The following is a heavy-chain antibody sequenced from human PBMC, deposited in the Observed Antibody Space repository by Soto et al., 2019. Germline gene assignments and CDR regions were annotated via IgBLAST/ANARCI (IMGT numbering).Heavy chain of an antibody. D-gene: IGHD3-10*01. CDR2: ISGSGGSA. J-gene: IGHJ3*02. Sequence: PGGSLRLSCLASGFTFRSYAMTWVRQGPGRGLEWVSAISGSGGSAFSADSVKGRFTISRDNAKNSLYLQMSSLRAEDTALYYCAKGNYYGSGSYFYDAFDIWGQGTMVTVSS. CDR3: AKGNYYGSGSYFYDAFDI. CDR1: GFTFRSYA. V-gene: IGHV3-23*01.